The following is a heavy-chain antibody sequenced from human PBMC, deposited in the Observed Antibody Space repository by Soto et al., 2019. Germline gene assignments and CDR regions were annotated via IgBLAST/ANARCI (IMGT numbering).Heavy chain of an antibody. V-gene: IGHV4-30-4*01. D-gene: IGHD3-3*01. CDR1: GGSISSGDYY. Sequence: QVQLQESGPGLVKPSQTLSLTCTVSGGSISSGDYYWSWIRQPPGKGLEWIGYIYYSGSTYYNPSLKSRVTLSVDTSKNQFSLKLSSVTAADTAVYYCARGVTIFGVVISIGNGMDVWGQGTTVTVSS. CDR3: ARGVTIFGVVISIGNGMDV. CDR2: IYYSGST. J-gene: IGHJ6*02.